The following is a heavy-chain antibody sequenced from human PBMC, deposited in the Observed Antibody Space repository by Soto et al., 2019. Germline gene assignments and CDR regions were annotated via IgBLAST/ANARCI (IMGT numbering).Heavy chain of an antibody. CDR1: GYTFTSYD. Sequence: ASVKVSCKASGYTFTSYDINWVRQATGQGLEWMGWMNPNSGNTGYAQKSQGRVTMTRNTSISTAYMELSSLRSEDTAVYYCARGRWYDFWSGYSNDAFDIWGQGTMVTVSS. V-gene: IGHV1-8*01. CDR2: MNPNSGNT. D-gene: IGHD3-3*01. J-gene: IGHJ3*02. CDR3: ARGRWYDFWSGYSNDAFDI.